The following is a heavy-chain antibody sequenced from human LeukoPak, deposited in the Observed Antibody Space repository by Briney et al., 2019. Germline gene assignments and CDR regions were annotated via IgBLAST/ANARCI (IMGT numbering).Heavy chain of an antibody. V-gene: IGHV3-13*01. Sequence: PGGSLRLSCAASGFTFYNYDMHWVRQAPGKGLEWVSHIGTGTDTHYSGSVRGRFTISRENAKNSLYLHMNSLRAGDTAVYYCARDRRADYGRNDDAFDIWGQGTLVTVSS. CDR3: ARDRRADYGRNDDAFDI. J-gene: IGHJ3*02. CDR2: IGTGTDT. CDR1: GFTFYNYD. D-gene: IGHD4-17*01.